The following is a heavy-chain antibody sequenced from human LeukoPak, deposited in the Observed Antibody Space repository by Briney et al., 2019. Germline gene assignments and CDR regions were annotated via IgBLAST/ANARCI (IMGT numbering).Heavy chain of an antibody. CDR3: AREAYCSSTNCPFDY. CDR2: IIPIFGTA. J-gene: IGHJ4*02. CDR1: GGTFGSYA. Sequence: GASVKVSCKASGGTFGSYAISWVRQAPGQGLEWMGGIIPIFGTANYAQKFQGRVTITADESTSTAYMELSSLRSEDTAVYYCAREAYCSSTNCPFDYWGQGTLVTVSS. D-gene: IGHD2-2*01. V-gene: IGHV1-69*13.